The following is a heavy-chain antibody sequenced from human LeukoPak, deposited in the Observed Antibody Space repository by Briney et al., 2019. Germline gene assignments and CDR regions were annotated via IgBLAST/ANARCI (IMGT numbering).Heavy chain of an antibody. CDR2: INAYNGNT. V-gene: IGHV1-18*01. D-gene: IGHD1-1*01. CDR1: GYTFSSYR. CDR3: ARRQGTTSNFDY. J-gene: IGHJ4*02. Sequence: ASVKVSCKASGYTFSSYRFSWVRQAPGQGLDWMGWINAYNGNTNYAQNLQGRVTMTTDTSTSTAYMELRSRGSDDAAVYDCARRQGTTSNFDYWGQGTLVTVSS.